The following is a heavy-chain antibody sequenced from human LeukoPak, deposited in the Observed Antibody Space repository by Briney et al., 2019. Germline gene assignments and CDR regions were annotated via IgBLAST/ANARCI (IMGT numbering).Heavy chain of an antibody. Sequence: ASVKVSCKASGYTFTGYYMHWVRQAPGQGLEWMGWINPNSGGTNYVQKFQGRVTMTRDASISTAYMELSRLRSDDTAVYYCARPNYYVSSGYHPFDYWGQGTLVTVSS. V-gene: IGHV1-2*02. D-gene: IGHD3-22*01. CDR1: GYTFTGYY. CDR2: INPNSGGT. J-gene: IGHJ4*02. CDR3: ARPNYYVSSGYHPFDY.